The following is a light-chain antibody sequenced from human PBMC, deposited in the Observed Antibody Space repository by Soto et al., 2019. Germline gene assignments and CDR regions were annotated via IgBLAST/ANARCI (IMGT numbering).Light chain of an antibody. Sequence: EIVLTQSPATLSLSPGERATLSCRASQSISNYLAWYQQQPGQTPRLLIYDASNRATGIPARFSGSGSGTDFTLTISSLEPEDFAVYCCLQRSHWPPGLTFGGGTKVEIK. CDR3: LQRSHWPPGLT. CDR2: DAS. CDR1: QSISNY. V-gene: IGKV3-11*01. J-gene: IGKJ4*01.